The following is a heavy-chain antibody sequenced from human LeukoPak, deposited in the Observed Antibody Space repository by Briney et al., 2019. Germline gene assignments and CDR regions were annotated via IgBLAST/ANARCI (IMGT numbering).Heavy chain of an antibody. CDR1: GGSINTYY. Sequence: SETLSLTCTVSGGSINTYYWSWIRQPPGKGLEWIGYIYYSGSTNYNSSLKSRVTISVDTSKNQFSLKLSSVTAADTAVYYCARGGSTSYREFLYNWFDPWGQGTLVTVSS. CDR2: IYYSGST. J-gene: IGHJ5*02. V-gene: IGHV4-59*01. CDR3: ARGGSTSYREFLYNWFDP. D-gene: IGHD3-10*01.